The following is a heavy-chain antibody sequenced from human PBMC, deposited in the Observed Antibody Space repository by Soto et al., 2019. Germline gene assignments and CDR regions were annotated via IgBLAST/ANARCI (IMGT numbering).Heavy chain of an antibody. CDR1: GGSISSGGYY. Sequence: PSETLSLTCTVSGGSISSGGYYWSWIRQHPGKGLEWIGYIECSGSTYYKPSLKSRVTISVDTSKNQLSLKLSSVTAEDTAVYYCARGLNKVAGGAFDIWGHGTMVTVSS. CDR2: IECSGST. V-gene: IGHV4-31*03. D-gene: IGHD3-16*01. CDR3: ARGLNKVAGGAFDI. J-gene: IGHJ3*02.